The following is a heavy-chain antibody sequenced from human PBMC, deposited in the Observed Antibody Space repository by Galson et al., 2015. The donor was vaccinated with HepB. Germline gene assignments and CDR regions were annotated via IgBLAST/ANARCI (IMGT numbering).Heavy chain of an antibody. Sequence: SLRLSCAASGFTFTSYNMIWVRQAPGKGLEWVSSISGDSSYRFYAESVRGRFTISRDNAKNSLYLQMNSLRAEDTAVYYCARGPPLGTPFDYWGQGTLVTVSS. CDR3: ARGPPLGTPFDY. CDR1: GFTFTSYN. D-gene: IGHD7-27*01. CDR2: ISGDSSYR. V-gene: IGHV3-21*01. J-gene: IGHJ4*02.